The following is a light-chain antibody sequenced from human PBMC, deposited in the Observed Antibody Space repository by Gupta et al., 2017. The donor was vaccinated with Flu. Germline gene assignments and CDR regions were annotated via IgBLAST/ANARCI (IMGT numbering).Light chain of an antibody. J-gene: IGKJ2*01. Sequence: DIPMTQSPSPLSSSAGDRVTITCKASQDISNYLNWYQQKPGKAPKLLIYDASNLETGVPSRFSGSGSGTEFTFTISSLKPEDIATYYCQQYDNLPRTFGQGTKLEIK. CDR3: QQYDNLPRT. V-gene: IGKV1-33*01. CDR2: DAS. CDR1: QDISNY.